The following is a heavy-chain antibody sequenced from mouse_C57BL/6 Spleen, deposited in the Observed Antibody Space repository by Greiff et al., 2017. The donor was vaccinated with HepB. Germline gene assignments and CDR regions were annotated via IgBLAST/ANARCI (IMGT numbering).Heavy chain of an antibody. CDR2: IYWDDDK. J-gene: IGHJ1*03. CDR3: ARGGYYGSSYLWYFDV. Sequence: QVTLKVSGPGILQSSQTLSLTCSFSGFSLSTSGMGVSWIRQPSGKGLEWLAHIYWDDDKRYNPSLKSRLTISKDTSRNQVFLKITSVDTADTATYYCARGGYYGSSYLWYFDVWGTGTTVTVSS. V-gene: IGHV8-12*01. D-gene: IGHD1-1*01. CDR1: GFSLSTSGMG.